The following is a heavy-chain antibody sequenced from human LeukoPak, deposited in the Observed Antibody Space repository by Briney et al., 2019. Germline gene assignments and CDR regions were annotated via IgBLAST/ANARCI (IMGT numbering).Heavy chain of an antibody. CDR3: APDLRGAAWSLDY. D-gene: IGHD2-15*01. CDR2: ISSSGKTI. V-gene: IGHV3-48*03. Sequence: GGPLRLSCEASGFTFSSYEMNWVRQAQGKGLEWLSYISSSGKTIYYADSTKGRFTVSRDNAKNSLYLQMNSLRVEDTAVYYCAPDLRGAAWSLDYWGQGTLVTVSS. CDR1: GFTFSSYE. J-gene: IGHJ4*02.